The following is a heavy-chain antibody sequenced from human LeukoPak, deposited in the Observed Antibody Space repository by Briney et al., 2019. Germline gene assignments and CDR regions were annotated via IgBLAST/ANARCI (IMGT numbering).Heavy chain of an antibody. CDR1: GFTFSTYW. Sequence: GGSLRLSCAASGFTFSTYWMSWVRQAPGKGLEWVANIKQDGGKKFYADSVKGRFTISRDNSKNSVYLQMNRLRVEDTGVYYCARSPDGFDYWGQGTLVTVSS. CDR2: IKQDGGKK. V-gene: IGHV3-7*01. CDR3: ARSPDGFDY. J-gene: IGHJ4*02. D-gene: IGHD1-14*01.